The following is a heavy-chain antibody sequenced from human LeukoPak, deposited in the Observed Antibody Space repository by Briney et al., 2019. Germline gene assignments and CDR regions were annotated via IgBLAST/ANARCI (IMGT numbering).Heavy chain of an antibody. Sequence: SETLSLTCAVYGGSFSGYYWSWIRQPPGKGLEWIGEINHSGGTNYNPSLKSRVTISVDTSKNQFSLKLSSVTAADTAVYYCASATRIAAAVHLDYWGQGTLVTVSS. CDR3: ASATRIAAAVHLDY. D-gene: IGHD6-13*01. CDR2: INHSGGT. J-gene: IGHJ4*02. CDR1: GGSFSGYY. V-gene: IGHV4-34*01.